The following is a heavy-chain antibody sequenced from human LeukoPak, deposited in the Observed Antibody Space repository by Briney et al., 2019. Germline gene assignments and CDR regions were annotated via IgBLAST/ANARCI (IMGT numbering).Heavy chain of an antibody. CDR3: ARALLFDWLFSSGDWFDP. CDR1: GYTFTSHG. Sequence: ASVKVSCKASGYTFTSHGITWVRQAPGQGFEWMGWISAYNGDTKYPETSQVRVTLTTDTSTNTAYMELRSLRSDDTAVYYCARALLFDWLFSSGDWFDPWGQGTLVTVSS. D-gene: IGHD3-9*01. J-gene: IGHJ5*02. V-gene: IGHV1-18*01. CDR2: ISAYNGDT.